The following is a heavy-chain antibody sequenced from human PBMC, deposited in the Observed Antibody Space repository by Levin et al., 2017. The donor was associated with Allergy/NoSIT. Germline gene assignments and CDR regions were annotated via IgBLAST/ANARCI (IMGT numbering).Heavy chain of an antibody. J-gene: IGHJ3*02. CDR1: GFTFSGYT. D-gene: IGHD6-6*01. Sequence: TPGGSLRLSCAASGFTFSGYTLNWVRQAPGKGLEWVSSISSSSTYIYYADSLKGRFTISRDDAKNSLSLQMNSLRVEDTAVYYCASDGSYDTLDIWGQGTMVTVSS. V-gene: IGHV3-21*01. CDR3: ASDGSYDTLDI. CDR2: ISSSSTYI.